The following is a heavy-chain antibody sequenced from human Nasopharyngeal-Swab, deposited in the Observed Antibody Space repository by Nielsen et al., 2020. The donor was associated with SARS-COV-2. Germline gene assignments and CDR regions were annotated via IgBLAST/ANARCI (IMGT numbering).Heavy chain of an antibody. CDR2: FKYGGNS. CDR1: GGSFSNYY. V-gene: IGHV4-34*01. Sequence: GSLRLSCAVFGGSFSNYYWTWIRQPPGKELEWIGEFKYGGNSNYNPSLKSRVTMSLDTSKNQFSLELSSVTAADTAVYYCARGAPSSYWFDPWGQGTLVTVSS. J-gene: IGHJ5*02. CDR3: ARGAPSSYWFDP.